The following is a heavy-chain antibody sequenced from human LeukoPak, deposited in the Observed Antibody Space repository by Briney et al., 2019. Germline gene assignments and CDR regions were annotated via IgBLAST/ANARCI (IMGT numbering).Heavy chain of an antibody. CDR3: AKDLSSGWYPPPWIWFQH. Sequence: PGGSLRLSCAASGFTFSSYAMRWVRQAPGKGLEWVSAISGSGGSTYYADSVKGRFAISRDNSKNTLYLQMNSLRAEDTAVYYCAKDLSSGWYPPPWIWFQHWGQGTLVTVSS. CDR1: GFTFSSYA. J-gene: IGHJ1*01. D-gene: IGHD6-19*01. V-gene: IGHV3-23*01. CDR2: ISGSGGST.